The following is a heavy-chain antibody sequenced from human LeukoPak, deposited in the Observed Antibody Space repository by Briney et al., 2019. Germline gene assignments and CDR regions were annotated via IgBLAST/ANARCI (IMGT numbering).Heavy chain of an antibody. CDR1: GVTFSDYYS. V-gene: IGHV3-21*01. Sequence: GGSLRLSCSASGVTFSDYYSMNWVRQAPGKGLEWVSVISGSGRYIYYADSVKGRFTISRDNVKNLLYLQMNSLRAEDTAVYYCARVQRGIAVALDYWGQGALATVSS. J-gene: IGHJ4*02. CDR2: ISGSGRYI. CDR3: ARVQRGIAVALDY. D-gene: IGHD6-19*01.